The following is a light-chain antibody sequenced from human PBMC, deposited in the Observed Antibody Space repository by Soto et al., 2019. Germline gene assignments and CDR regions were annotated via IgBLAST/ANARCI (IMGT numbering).Light chain of an antibody. CDR3: SAYAGSNKGDV. CDR2: EVS. J-gene: IGLJ1*01. Sequence: QSSLTQPPSASGSPGQSVTISCTGTSSDVGGYNYVSWYQQHPGKAPKLMIYEVSQRPSGVPDRCSGSKSGNTASLTGSGLEDEDEADYYCSAYAGSNKGDVFGTGTKLTVL. V-gene: IGLV2-8*01. CDR1: SSDVGGYNY.